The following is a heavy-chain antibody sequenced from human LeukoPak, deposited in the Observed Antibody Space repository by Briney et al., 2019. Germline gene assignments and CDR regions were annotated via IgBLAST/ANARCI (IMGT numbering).Heavy chain of an antibody. CDR3: ARGLSALKAFDI. V-gene: IGHV3-33*01. D-gene: IGHD2/OR15-2a*01. CDR1: GFTFSNYG. Sequence: PGRSLRLSCAASGFTFSNYGMHWVRQAPGKGLEWVAVIWYDGSNKYYADSVKGRFTISRDNSKNTLYLQMNSLRAEDTAVYYCARGLSALKAFDIWGQGTMVTVSS. J-gene: IGHJ3*02. CDR2: IWYDGSNK.